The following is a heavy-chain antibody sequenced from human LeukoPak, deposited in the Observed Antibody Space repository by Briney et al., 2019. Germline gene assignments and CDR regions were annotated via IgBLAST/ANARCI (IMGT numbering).Heavy chain of an antibody. CDR1: GFTLNNYY. D-gene: IGHD3-22*01. V-gene: IGHV3-23*01. J-gene: IGHJ4*02. Sequence: GGSLRLSCAASGFTLNNYYMSWIRQAPGKGLEWVSAISGSGGSTYYADSVKGRFTISRDNSKNTLYLQMNSLRAEDTAVYYCAKDLAMIVWCWGQGTLVTVSS. CDR3: AKDLAMIVWC. CDR2: ISGSGGST.